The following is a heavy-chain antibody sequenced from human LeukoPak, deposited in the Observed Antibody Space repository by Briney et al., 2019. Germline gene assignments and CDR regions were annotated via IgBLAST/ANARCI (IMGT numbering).Heavy chain of an antibody. J-gene: IGHJ4*02. V-gene: IGHV3-48*01. Sequence: PGGSLRLSCAASGFTFSTSGMNWVRQDPGKGLEWVSYISSSSSSVSYADSVKGRFTISRDNAKNSLFLQVNSLRADDTGVYYCARGGAARPDYWGQGTLVTVSS. D-gene: IGHD6-6*01. CDR3: ARGGAARPDY. CDR1: GFTFSTSG. CDR2: ISSSSSSV.